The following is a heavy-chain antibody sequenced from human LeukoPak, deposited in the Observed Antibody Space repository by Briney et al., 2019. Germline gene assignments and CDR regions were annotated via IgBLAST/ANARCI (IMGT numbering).Heavy chain of an antibody. Sequence: PGGSLRLSCAASGFTFSSYGMDWVRQAPGKGREWVGVIWYDGSNKYYADSVKGRFTISRDNSKNTLYLQMNSLRAEDTAVYYCAKGTYYYDSSGYNRFDYWGQGTLVTVSS. CDR2: IWYDGSNK. D-gene: IGHD3-22*01. CDR1: GFTFSSYG. J-gene: IGHJ4*02. V-gene: IGHV3-33*06. CDR3: AKGTYYYDSSGYNRFDY.